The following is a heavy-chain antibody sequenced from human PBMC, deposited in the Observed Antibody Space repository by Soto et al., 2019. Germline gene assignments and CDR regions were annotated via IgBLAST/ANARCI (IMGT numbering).Heavy chain of an antibody. J-gene: IGHJ4*02. Sequence: GGSLRLSCTDSGLTFGGYAMNWVRQAPGKGLEWVGFIRSKAYGQTTEYAASVKGRFTISRDDSKSVAYLQMDNLKTEDTAVYYCTRGVSYDSSGPNFDYWGQGTLVTVSS. V-gene: IGHV3-49*04. D-gene: IGHD3-22*01. CDR3: TRGVSYDSSGPNFDY. CDR2: IRSKAYGQTT. CDR1: GLTFGGYA.